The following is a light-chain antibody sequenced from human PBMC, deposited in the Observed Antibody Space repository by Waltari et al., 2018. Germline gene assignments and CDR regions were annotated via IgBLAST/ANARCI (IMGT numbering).Light chain of an antibody. CDR1: QSVLYSSNNKNY. J-gene: IGKJ4*01. CDR3: QQYYSTPLT. CDR2: CAS. V-gene: IGKV4-1*01. Sequence: DIVMTQSPDSLAVSLGERATINCKSSQSVLYSSNNKNYLAWYQQKPGQPPKLLIYCASTRESGVPDRFSGSGSGTDFTLTISSLQAEDVAVYYCQQYYSTPLTCSGGTKVEIK.